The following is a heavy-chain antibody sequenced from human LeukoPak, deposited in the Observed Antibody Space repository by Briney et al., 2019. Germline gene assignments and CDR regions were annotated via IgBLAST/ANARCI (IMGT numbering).Heavy chain of an antibody. J-gene: IGHJ4*02. D-gene: IGHD2-15*01. V-gene: IGHV3-48*04. Sequence: GGSLRLSCAASGFTFSSYSMNWVRQAPGKGLEWVSYISSSSSTIYYADSVKGRFTISRDNAKNSLYLQMNSLRAEDTAVYYCAREVPPYYCSGGSCYLDYWGQGTLVTVSS. CDR1: GFTFSSYS. CDR3: AREVPPYYCSGGSCYLDY. CDR2: ISSSSSTI.